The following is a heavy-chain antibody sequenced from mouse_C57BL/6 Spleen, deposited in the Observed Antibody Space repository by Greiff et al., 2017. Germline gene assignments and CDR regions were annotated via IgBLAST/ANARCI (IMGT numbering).Heavy chain of an antibody. CDR3: ARERDGYYGYCDV. CDR1: GYTFTSYW. J-gene: IGHJ1*03. D-gene: IGHD2-3*01. Sequence: VQLQQPGAELVKPGASVKLSCKASGYTFTSYWMHWVKQRPGQGLEWIGMIHPNSGSTNYNEKFKSKATLTVDKSSSTAYMQLSSLTSEDSAVYYCARERDGYYGYCDVWGTGTTGTVSS. V-gene: IGHV1-64*01. CDR2: IHPNSGST.